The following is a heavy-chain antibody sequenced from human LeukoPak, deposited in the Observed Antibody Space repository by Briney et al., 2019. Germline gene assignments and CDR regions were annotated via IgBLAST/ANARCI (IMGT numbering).Heavy chain of an antibody. CDR3: ASAMYRPLQH. J-gene: IGHJ1*01. V-gene: IGHV3-30*02. CDR1: GFIFSTYG. CDR2: IRNDGSDK. Sequence: GGSLRLSCAASGFIFSTYGMHWVRQAPGKGLEWVAFIRNDGSDKYYAVSVKGRFTISRDNSKNTLYLQMNSLRAEDTAVYYCASAMYRPLQHWGQGTLVTVSS. D-gene: IGHD1-26*01.